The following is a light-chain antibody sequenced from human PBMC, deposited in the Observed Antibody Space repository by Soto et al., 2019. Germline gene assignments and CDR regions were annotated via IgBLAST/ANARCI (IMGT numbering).Light chain of an antibody. Sequence: DIQMTQTPSSLSASVGDRVTITCLASHDIGNYLNWYQQKPGKAPKLLIYYASNLETGVSSRFSGSGSGTDFTFTISSLQPEDIATYFCQQYENLPRFIFGPGTKVDNK. J-gene: IGKJ3*01. CDR2: YAS. CDR1: HDIGNY. V-gene: IGKV1-33*01. CDR3: QQYENLPRFI.